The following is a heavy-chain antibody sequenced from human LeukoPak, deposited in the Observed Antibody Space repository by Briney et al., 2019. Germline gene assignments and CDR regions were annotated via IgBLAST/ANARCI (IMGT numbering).Heavy chain of an antibody. D-gene: IGHD2-2*01. CDR3: AKGTLDIVVVPAAPKVYYFDY. CDR2: ISGSGGST. V-gene: IGHV3-23*01. J-gene: IGHJ4*02. Sequence: GGSLRLSCAASGFTFSSYAMSWVCQAPGKGLEWVSAISGSGGSTYYADSVKGRFTISRDNSKNTLYLQMNSLRAEDTAVYYCAKGTLDIVVVPAAPKVYYFDYWGQGTLVTVSS. CDR1: GFTFSSYA.